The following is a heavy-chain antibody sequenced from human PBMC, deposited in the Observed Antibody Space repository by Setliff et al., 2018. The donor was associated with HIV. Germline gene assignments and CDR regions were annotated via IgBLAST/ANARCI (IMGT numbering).Heavy chain of an antibody. Sequence: PSETLSLTCTVSNGSVSSNYYYWGWIRQPPGKGLQWIGNVYYSWSTYYTPSFRGRVTISVDSSKNQFSLKLTSVTAADTAIYFCARRRKFGAAAAGPMDYWGQGTLVTVSS. D-gene: IGHD6-13*01. CDR3: ARRRKFGAAAAGPMDY. CDR1: NGSVSSNYYY. J-gene: IGHJ4*01. CDR2: VYYSWST. V-gene: IGHV4-39*01.